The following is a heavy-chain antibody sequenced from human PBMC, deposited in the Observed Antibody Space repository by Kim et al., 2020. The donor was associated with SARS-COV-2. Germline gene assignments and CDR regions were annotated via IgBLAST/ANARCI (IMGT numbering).Heavy chain of an antibody. Sequence: GGSLRLSCAASGFTFSSYAMSWVRQAPGKGLEWVSAISGSGGSTYYADSVKGRFTISRDNSKNTLYLQMNSLRAEDTAVYYCAKDPSTWLDFWSGYYRTSWFDPWGQGTLVTVSS. CDR3: AKDPSTWLDFWSGYYRTSWFDP. CDR2: ISGSGGST. CDR1: GFTFSSYA. V-gene: IGHV3-23*01. D-gene: IGHD3-3*01. J-gene: IGHJ5*02.